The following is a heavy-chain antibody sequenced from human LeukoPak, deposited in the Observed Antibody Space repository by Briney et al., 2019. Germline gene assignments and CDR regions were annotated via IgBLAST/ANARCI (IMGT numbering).Heavy chain of an antibody. J-gene: IGHJ1*01. CDR2: ISYDGSNK. D-gene: IGHD6-13*01. CDR3: AKGSMAAIAAAVTAEYFQH. CDR1: GFTFSSYG. Sequence: PGRSLRLSCAASGFTFSSYGMHWVRQAPGKGLEWVAVISYDGSNKYYADSVKGRFTISRDNSKNTLYLQMNSLRAEDTAVYYCAKGSMAAIAAAVTAEYFQHWGQGTLVTVPS. V-gene: IGHV3-30*18.